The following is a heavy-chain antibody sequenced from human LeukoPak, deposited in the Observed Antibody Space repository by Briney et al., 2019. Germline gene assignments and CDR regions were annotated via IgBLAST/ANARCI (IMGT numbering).Heavy chain of an antibody. CDR2: IYYSGST. CDR3: ARGNRITMVRGVPCHAFDI. Sequence: SETLSLTCTVSGGSISSYYWSWIRQPPGKGLEWIGYIYYSGSTNYNPSLKSRVTISVDTSKNQFSLKLSSVTAADTAVYYCARGNRITMVRGVPCHAFDIWGQGTMVTVSS. V-gene: IGHV4-59*08. J-gene: IGHJ3*02. D-gene: IGHD3-10*01. CDR1: GGSISSYY.